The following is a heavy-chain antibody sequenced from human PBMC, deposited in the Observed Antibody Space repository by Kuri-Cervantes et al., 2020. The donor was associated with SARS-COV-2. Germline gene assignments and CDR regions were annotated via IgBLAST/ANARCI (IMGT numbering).Heavy chain of an antibody. CDR2: ISSSSSYI. D-gene: IGHD5-18*01. V-gene: IGHV3-21*01. CDR3: ARDTLRRGHNDAFDI. J-gene: IGHJ3*02. Sequence: ETLSLTCTVSGGSISSSSYYWGWIRQPPGKGLEWVSSISSSSSYIYYADSVKGRFTISRDNAKNSLYLQMNSLRAEDTAVYYCARDTLRRGHNDAFDIWGQGTMVTVSS. CDR1: GGSISSSS.